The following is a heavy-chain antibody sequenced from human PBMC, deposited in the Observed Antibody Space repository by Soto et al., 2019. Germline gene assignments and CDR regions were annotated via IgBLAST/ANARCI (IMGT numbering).Heavy chain of an antibody. CDR1: GGTFSSYA. J-gene: IGHJ4*02. D-gene: IGHD2-2*01. CDR2: IIPIFGTA. V-gene: IGHV1-69*13. CDR3: ATVPATARVVRSVYFDY. Sequence: GASVKVSCKASGGTFSSYAISWVRQAPGQGLEWMGGIIPIFGTANYAQKFQGRVTITADESTSTAYMELSSLRSEDTAVYYCATVPATARVVRSVYFDYWGQGTLVTVPS.